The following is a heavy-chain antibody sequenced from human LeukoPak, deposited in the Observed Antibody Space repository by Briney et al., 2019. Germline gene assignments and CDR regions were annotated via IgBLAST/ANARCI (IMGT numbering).Heavy chain of an antibody. J-gene: IGHJ4*02. CDR3: ARMGVVAGEFDY. CDR2: ISSSSGTI. D-gene: IGHD2-15*01. V-gene: IGHV3-48*01. CDR1: GFTFSRYS. Sequence: PAGGSLRLSCAASGFTFSRYSMNWVRQAPGKGLEWVSYISSSSGTIYYADSVKGRFTISRDNAKNSLYLQMNSLRAEDTAVYYCARMGVVAGEFDYWGQGTLVTVSS.